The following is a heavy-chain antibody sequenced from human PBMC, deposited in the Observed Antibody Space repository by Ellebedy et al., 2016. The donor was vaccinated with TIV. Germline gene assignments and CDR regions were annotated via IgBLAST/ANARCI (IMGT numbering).Heavy chain of an antibody. D-gene: IGHD3-3*02. CDR2: FGGRSTTT. CDR1: GFTFSSYA. Sequence: GESLKISXEASGFTFSSYAMSWLRQAPGKGLEWVSVFGGRSTTTYYADSVKGRFTISRDNSENTLFLQMNSLRGDDTARYYCAKISPTHRGAFDIWGQGTMVTVSS. J-gene: IGHJ3*02. V-gene: IGHV3-23*01. CDR3: AKISPTHRGAFDI.